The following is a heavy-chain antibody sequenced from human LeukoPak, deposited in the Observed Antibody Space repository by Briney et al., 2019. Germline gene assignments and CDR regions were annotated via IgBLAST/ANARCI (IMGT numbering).Heavy chain of an antibody. J-gene: IGHJ4*02. D-gene: IGHD3-22*01. Sequence: AGGSLRLSCAASGLTFSSYVMSWVRQAPGMGLEWVSGSSVSGVSTYYADSVKGRFTISRDNSRTTLYLQMNSLRAEDTAVYYCAKSRDTYYSDSSGYYFDYWGQGTLVTVSP. CDR2: SSVSGVST. V-gene: IGHV3-23*01. CDR1: GLTFSSYV. CDR3: AKSRDTYYSDSSGYYFDY.